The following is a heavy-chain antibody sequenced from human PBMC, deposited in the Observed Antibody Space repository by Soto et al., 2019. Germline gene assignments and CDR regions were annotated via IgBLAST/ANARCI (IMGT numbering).Heavy chain of an antibody. V-gene: IGHV3-72*01. CDR2: IRSKPYSYTT. J-gene: IGHJ5*02. CDR1: GFSFSDSY. Sequence: EVPLVESGGGLVQPGGSLRLSCAAAGFSFSDSYMDWVRQAPGKGPEWVGRIRSKPYSYTTEYAASVKGRLTISRDDSRNSLYPQMTSLKTEVTAVYYCVKGHLAVDTWGQGTLGSVSA. CDR3: VKGHLAVDT.